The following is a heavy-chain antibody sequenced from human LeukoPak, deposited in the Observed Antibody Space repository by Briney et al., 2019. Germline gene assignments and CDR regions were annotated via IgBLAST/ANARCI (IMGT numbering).Heavy chain of an antibody. J-gene: IGHJ4*02. CDR1: GFTFSDYY. Sequence: GGSLRLSCAASGFTFSDYYMSWIRQAPGKGLEWVAVIWYDGSNKYYADSVKGRFTISRDNSKNTLYLQMNSLRAEDTAVYYCARAQLYYYGSGSCIDYWGQGTLVTVSS. CDR3: ARAQLYYYGSGSCIDY. V-gene: IGHV3-33*08. D-gene: IGHD3-10*01. CDR2: IWYDGSNK.